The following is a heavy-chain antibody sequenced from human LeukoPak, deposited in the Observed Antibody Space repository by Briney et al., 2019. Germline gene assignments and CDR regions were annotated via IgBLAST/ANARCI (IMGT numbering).Heavy chain of an antibody. Sequence: GESLKISCKGSGYSFTSYWISWVRQMPGKGLEWMGRIDPSDSYTNYSPSFQGHVTISADKSISTAYLQWSSLKASDTAMYYCARRTCCSSTGCYDPDFDYWGQGTLVTVSS. V-gene: IGHV5-10-1*01. J-gene: IGHJ4*02. CDR3: ARRTCCSSTGCYDPDFDY. D-gene: IGHD2-2*01. CDR1: GYSFTSYW. CDR2: IDPSDSYT.